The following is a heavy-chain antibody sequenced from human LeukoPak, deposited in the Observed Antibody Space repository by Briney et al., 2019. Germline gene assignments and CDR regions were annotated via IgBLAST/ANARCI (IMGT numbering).Heavy chain of an antibody. CDR3: ASLLRYSDWSLDY. CDR2: IYYSGST. D-gene: IGHD3-9*01. J-gene: IGHJ4*02. V-gene: IGHV4-59*06. Sequence: SETLSLTCTVSGDSISSYYWSWIRQHPGRGLEWIGYIYYSGSTYYNPSLKSRVTISVDTSKNQFSLKMSSVTAADTAVYYCASLLRYSDWSLDYWGQGTLVSVSS. CDR1: GDSISSYY.